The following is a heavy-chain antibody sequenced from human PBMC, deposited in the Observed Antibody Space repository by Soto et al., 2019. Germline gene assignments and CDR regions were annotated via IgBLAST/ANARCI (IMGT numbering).Heavy chain of an antibody. V-gene: IGHV4-59*01. Sequence: SETLSLTCTVSGGSISSYYWSWIRQPPGKGLEWIGYIYYSGSTNYNPSLKSRVTISVDTSKNQFYLKLSSVTAADTAVYYCARVRYCSGGSCWEDYYYYYMDVWGKGTTVTVSS. J-gene: IGHJ6*03. D-gene: IGHD2-15*01. CDR1: GGSISSYY. CDR2: IYYSGST. CDR3: ARVRYCSGGSCWEDYYYYYMDV.